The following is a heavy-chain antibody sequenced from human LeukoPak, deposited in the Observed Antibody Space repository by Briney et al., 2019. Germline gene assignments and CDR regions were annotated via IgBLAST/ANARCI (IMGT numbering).Heavy chain of an antibody. V-gene: IGHV1-69*13. Sequence: ASVKVSCKASGGTFSSYAISWVRQAPGQGLEWMGGIIPIFGTANYAQKFQGRVTITADESTSTAYMELSSQRSEDTAVYYCARAQDPSNYDFWSGYSYNWFDPWGQGTLVTVSS. D-gene: IGHD3-3*01. CDR2: IIPIFGTA. CDR3: ARAQDPSNYDFWSGYSYNWFDP. J-gene: IGHJ5*02. CDR1: GGTFSSYA.